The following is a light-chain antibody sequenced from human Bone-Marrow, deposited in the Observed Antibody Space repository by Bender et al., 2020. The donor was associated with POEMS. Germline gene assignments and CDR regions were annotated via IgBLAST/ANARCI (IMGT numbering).Light chain of an antibody. CDR1: DIGSYS. CDR3: QVWDTSSDHWV. J-gene: IGLJ3*02. Sequence: SYVLTQPPSVSVAPGKTARITCEGADIGSYSVHWSQQKPGRAPVLVIYHDDDRPSGIPERLSGINSGNTATLTISRVEAGDEADYYCQVWDTSSDHWVFGGGTKLTVL. V-gene: IGLV3-21*01. CDR2: HDD.